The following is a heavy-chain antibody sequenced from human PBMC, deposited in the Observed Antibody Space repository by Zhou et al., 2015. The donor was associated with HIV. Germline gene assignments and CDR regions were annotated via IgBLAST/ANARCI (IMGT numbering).Heavy chain of an antibody. D-gene: IGHD3-22*01. Sequence: QVQLVQSGAEVKKPGSSVKVSCKASGGTFSSYAISWVRQAPGQGLEWMGGIIPIFGTANYAQKFQGRVTITADKSTSTAYMELSSLRSEDTAVYYCARARYYDSSGYYQYYFDYWGQGTLVTVSS. J-gene: IGHJ4*02. CDR3: ARARYYDSSGYYQYYFDY. V-gene: IGHV1-69*06. CDR1: GGTFSSYA. CDR2: IIPIFGTA.